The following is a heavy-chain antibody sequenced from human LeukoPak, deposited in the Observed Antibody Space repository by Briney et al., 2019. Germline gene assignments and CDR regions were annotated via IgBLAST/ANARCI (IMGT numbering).Heavy chain of an antibody. CDR3: ARRVVNNRNWYFNL. CDR2: IYPGDSNT. Sequence: GESLKISCNGAGYRITNYCIGCLRQLPGEDLEGMGIIYPGDSNTRYSPSFQGQVTISADKSINTAYVQWSSLKASDTAMYYCARRVVNNRNWYFNLWGRGTLVTVSS. D-gene: IGHD4-23*01. J-gene: IGHJ2*01. V-gene: IGHV5-51*01. CDR1: GYRITNYC.